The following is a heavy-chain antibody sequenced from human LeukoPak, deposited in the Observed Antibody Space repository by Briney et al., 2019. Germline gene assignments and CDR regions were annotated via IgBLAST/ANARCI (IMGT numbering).Heavy chain of an antibody. V-gene: IGHV4-59*08. CDR2: IYYSGST. CDR1: GGSISSYY. Sequence: SETLSLTCTVSGGSISSYYWSWIRQPPGKGLEWIGYIYYSGSTNYNPSLKSRVTISVDTSKNQFSLRLSSVTAADTAVYYCARGLGYFDYWGQGTLVTVSS. D-gene: IGHD3-16*01. CDR3: ARGLGYFDY. J-gene: IGHJ4*02.